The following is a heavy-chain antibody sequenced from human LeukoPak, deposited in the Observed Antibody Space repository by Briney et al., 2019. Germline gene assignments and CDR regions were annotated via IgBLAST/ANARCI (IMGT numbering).Heavy chain of an antibody. CDR1: GGTFSSYA. CDR3: ARDPDSGSYHNWFDP. Sequence: ASVKVSCKASGGTFSSYAISWVRQAPGQGLEWMGIINPSGGSTSYAQKFQGRVTMTRDTSTSTVYMELSSLRSEDTAVYYCARDPDSGSYHNWFDPWGQGTLVTVSS. D-gene: IGHD1-26*01. V-gene: IGHV1-46*01. J-gene: IGHJ5*02. CDR2: INPSGGST.